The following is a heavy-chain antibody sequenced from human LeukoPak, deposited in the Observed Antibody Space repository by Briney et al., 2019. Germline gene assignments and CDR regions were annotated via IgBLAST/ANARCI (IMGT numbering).Heavy chain of an antibody. Sequence: GGSLRLSCAASGFTFSSYGMHWVRQAPGKGLEWVAVISYDGSNKYYADSVKGRFTISRDNAKNTLYLQMNSLRVEDTAVYYCASRDQSCSGSRCYSIDYWGQGTLVTVSS. D-gene: IGHD2-15*01. CDR2: ISYDGSNK. CDR1: GFTFSSYG. J-gene: IGHJ4*02. V-gene: IGHV3-30*03. CDR3: ASRDQSCSGSRCYSIDY.